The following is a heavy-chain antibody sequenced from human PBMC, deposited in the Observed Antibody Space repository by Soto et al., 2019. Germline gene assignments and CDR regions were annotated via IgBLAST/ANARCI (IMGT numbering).Heavy chain of an antibody. CDR3: ARAREPEYSSSIFFDY. J-gene: IGHJ4*01. CDR2: IYSAGST. CDR1: GLTASRTQ. D-gene: IGHD6-6*01. Sequence: LRLSGAVSGLTASRTQMIWVRQAPVKGLQWVSVIYSAGSTYYANAVKGRFTISRDISENKIFLELNGLTVDDTAVYYCARAREPEYSSSIFFDYWGRGTVVTVSS. V-gene: IGHV3-53*01.